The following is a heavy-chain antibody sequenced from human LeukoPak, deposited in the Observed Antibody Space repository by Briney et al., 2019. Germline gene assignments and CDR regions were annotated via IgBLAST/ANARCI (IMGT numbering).Heavy chain of an antibody. CDR1: GGSISSYY. J-gene: IGHJ6*03. CDR3: ARGIRYSSSWYPKIYMDV. CDR2: INHSGST. Sequence: SETLSLTCTVSGGSISSYYWSWIRQPPGKGLEWVGEINHSGSTNYNPSLKSRVTISVDTSKNQFSLKLSSVTAADTAVYYCARGIRYSSSWYPKIYMDVWGKGTTVTVSS. D-gene: IGHD6-13*01. V-gene: IGHV4-34*01.